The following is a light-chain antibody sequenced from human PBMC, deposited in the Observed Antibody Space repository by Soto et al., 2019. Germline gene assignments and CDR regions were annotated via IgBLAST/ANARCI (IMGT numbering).Light chain of an antibody. Sequence: QSVLTQPPSVSAAPGQKVTISCSGTRSNIETHSVSWYQRLPGSAPKLLIYEDSLRPSGIPDRFSGSKSGTSATLGITGLQPGDEADYYCGAWDTSLSAGVFGGGTQLTVL. CDR3: GAWDTSLSAGV. V-gene: IGLV1-51*02. CDR2: EDS. J-gene: IGLJ7*01. CDR1: RSNIETHS.